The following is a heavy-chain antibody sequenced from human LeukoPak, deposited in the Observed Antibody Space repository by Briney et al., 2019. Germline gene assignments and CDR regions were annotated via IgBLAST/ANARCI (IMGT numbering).Heavy chain of an antibody. CDR2: VHHSGST. CDR1: DYSISSGYF. CDR3: ARDVDH. Sequence: SETLSLTCTVSDYSISSGYFWGWFRQPPGKGLEWIGSVHHSGSTYYNPSLKSRVHISVDTSKNQFSLNLNSMTAADTAVYYCARDVDHWGQGTLVTVSS. J-gene: IGHJ5*02. V-gene: IGHV4-38-2*02.